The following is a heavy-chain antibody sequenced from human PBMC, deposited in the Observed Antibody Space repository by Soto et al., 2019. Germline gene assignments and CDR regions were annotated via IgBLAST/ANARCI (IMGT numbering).Heavy chain of an antibody. CDR1: GFTFSNAW. Sequence: GGSLRLSCAASGFTFSNAWMSWVRQAPGKGLEWVGRIKSKTDGGTTDYAAPVKGRFTISRDDSKNTLYLQMNSLKTEDTAVYYCTTAASIAARPARGYGMDVWGQGTTVTVSS. CDR3: TTAASIAARPARGYGMDV. V-gene: IGHV3-15*01. J-gene: IGHJ6*02. CDR2: IKSKTDGGTT. D-gene: IGHD6-6*01.